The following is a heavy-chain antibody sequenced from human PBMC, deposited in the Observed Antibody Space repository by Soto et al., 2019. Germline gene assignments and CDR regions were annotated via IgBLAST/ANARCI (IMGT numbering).Heavy chain of an antibody. Sequence: ASVKVSCKASGYTFTGYYIHWVRQAPGQGLEWVGWINPNSGGTNYAHKFQGRVTMTRDTSISTAYMEVSRLTSDDTGVYYCARGGYSSSSGSDYWGQGTLVTVSS. CDR2: INPNSGGT. D-gene: IGHD6-6*01. CDR3: ARGGYSSSSGSDY. CDR1: GYTFTGYY. J-gene: IGHJ4*02. V-gene: IGHV1-2*07.